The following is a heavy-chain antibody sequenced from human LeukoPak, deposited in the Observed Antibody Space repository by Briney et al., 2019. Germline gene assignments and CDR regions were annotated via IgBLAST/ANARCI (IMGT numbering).Heavy chain of an antibody. CDR2: LYPGDSDT. CDR1: GYSFTSYW. D-gene: IGHD5-24*01. CDR3: ARRRDGYNYDDY. Sequence: GESLKISCTGSGYSFTSYWIGWVRPMPRKGLEWMGILYPGDSDTRYSPSFQGQVTISADKSISTAYLQWSSLKASDTAMYYCARRRDGYNYDDYWGQGTLVIVSS. J-gene: IGHJ4*02. V-gene: IGHV5-51*01.